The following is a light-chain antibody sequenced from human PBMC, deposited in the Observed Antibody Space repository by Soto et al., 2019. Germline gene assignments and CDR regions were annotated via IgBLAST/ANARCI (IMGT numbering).Light chain of an antibody. Sequence: EIVLTQSPVSLSLSPGETATLSCRASRSFASSYLGWYQQKPGQAPRLLIYAASTRAPGIPDRFSGSGSATDFTLTISRLEPEDSAVYYCQHYDSSPPYTFGQGTKLEIK. CDR1: RSFASSY. CDR3: QHYDSSPPYT. J-gene: IGKJ2*01. CDR2: AAS. V-gene: IGKV3-20*01.